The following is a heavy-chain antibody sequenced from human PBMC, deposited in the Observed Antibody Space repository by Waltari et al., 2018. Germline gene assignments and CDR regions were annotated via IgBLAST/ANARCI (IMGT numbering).Heavy chain of an antibody. CDR1: GGSISSYY. J-gene: IGHJ5*02. CDR2: IYYSGST. V-gene: IGHV4-59*01. D-gene: IGHD3-10*01. Sequence: QVQLQESGPGLVKPSETLSLTCTVSGGSISSYYWSWIRQPPGKGLEWIGYIYYSGSTHDNPSLKCRFTISVDTSKNQFSLKLSSVTAADTAVYYCARVRGVTMVRGVIITAWFDPWGQGTLVTVSS. CDR3: ARVRGVTMVRGVIITAWFDP.